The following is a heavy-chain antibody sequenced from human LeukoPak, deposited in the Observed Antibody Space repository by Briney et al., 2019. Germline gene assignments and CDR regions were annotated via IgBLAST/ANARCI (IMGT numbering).Heavy chain of an antibody. Sequence: SETLSLTCTVSGGSISSYYWSWIRQPPGKGLEWIGYIYYSGSTNYNPSLKSRVTISVDTSKNQFSLKLSSVTAADTAVYYCARDRWHYDILTGYYQHYFDYWGQGTLVTVSS. CDR2: IYYSGST. CDR1: GGSISSYY. V-gene: IGHV4-59*01. J-gene: IGHJ4*02. D-gene: IGHD3-9*01. CDR3: ARDRWHYDILTGYYQHYFDY.